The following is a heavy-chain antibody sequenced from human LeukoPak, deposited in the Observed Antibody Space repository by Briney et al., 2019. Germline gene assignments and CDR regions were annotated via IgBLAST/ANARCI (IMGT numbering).Heavy chain of an antibody. CDR1: GGSFSGYY. CDR2: INNSGST. CDR3: ARTYYYDSSGYLN. J-gene: IGHJ4*02. Sequence: PSETLSLTCAVYGGSFSGYYWSWIRQPPGKGLEWIGEINNSGSTNYNPSLKSRVTISVDTSKNQFSLKLSSVTAADTAVYYCARTYYYDSSGYLNWGQGTLVTVSS. V-gene: IGHV4-34*01. D-gene: IGHD3-22*01.